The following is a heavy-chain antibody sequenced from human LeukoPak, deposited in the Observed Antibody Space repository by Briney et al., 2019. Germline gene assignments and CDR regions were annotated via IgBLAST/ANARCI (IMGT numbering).Heavy chain of an antibody. Sequence: SETLSLTCGVSGGSISNTNWWSWVRQPPGQGLEWIGEISLTGLTHYNPSLESRVTVSLDKSKNQLSLNLTSVTAADTAVYYCARDLSHSGWYQEGYWGQGTLVTVSS. CDR2: ISLTGLT. D-gene: IGHD6-19*01. J-gene: IGHJ4*02. CDR1: GGSISNTNW. V-gene: IGHV4-4*02. CDR3: ARDLSHSGWYQEGY.